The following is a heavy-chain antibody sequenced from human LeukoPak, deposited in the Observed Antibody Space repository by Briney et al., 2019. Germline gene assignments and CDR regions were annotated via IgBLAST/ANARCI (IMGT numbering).Heavy chain of an antibody. CDR1: GYSFTSYW. J-gene: IGHJ3*02. Sequence: GESLKISCKGSGYSFTSYWIGWVRQMPGKGLEWMGIIYPGDSDTRYSPSFQGQVTISANKSISTAYLQWSSLKASGTAMYYCARREWFDAFDIWGQGTMVIVSS. CDR3: ARREWFDAFDI. D-gene: IGHD3-3*01. CDR2: IYPGDSDT. V-gene: IGHV5-51*01.